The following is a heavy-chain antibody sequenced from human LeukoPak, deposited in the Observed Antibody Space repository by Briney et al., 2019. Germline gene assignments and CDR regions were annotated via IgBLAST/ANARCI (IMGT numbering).Heavy chain of an antibody. CDR3: ARDPGSGYEEHFDY. CDR2: INWNGGST. D-gene: IGHD5-12*01. Sequence: PGGSLRLSCAASGFTFDDYGMSWVRQAPGKGLEWVSSINWNGGSTGYADSVKGRFTISRDNAKNSLYLQMNSLRAEDTAVYYCARDPGSGYEEHFDYWGQGTLVTVSS. J-gene: IGHJ4*02. V-gene: IGHV3-20*04. CDR1: GFTFDDYG.